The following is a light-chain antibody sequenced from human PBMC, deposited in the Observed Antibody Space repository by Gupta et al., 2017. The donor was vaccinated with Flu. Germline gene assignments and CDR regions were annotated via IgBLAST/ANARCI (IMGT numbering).Light chain of an antibody. CDR2: WAS. Sequence: DIVLTQSPDSLAVSLGERATINCKPSQTVLYNSNNKNYLAWYQQRPGQPPKLLFYWASIRASGVPDRFSGSGSGSDFTLTISSLQPDDVAVYYCQQYYNTPLTFGPGTRVD. CDR3: QQYYNTPLT. J-gene: IGKJ3*01. V-gene: IGKV4-1*01. CDR1: QTVLYNSNNKNY.